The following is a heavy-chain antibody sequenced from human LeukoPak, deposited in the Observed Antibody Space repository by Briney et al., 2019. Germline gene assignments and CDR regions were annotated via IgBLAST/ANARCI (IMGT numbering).Heavy chain of an antibody. V-gene: IGHV1-8*02. Sequence: ASVKVSCKASGYTFTSYGISWVRQAPGQGLEWMGWMNPNSGNTSYAQKFQGRVTMTRSTSISTAYMELSSLRFEDTAVYFCTRSVRNGHFDYWGQGTLVTVSS. CDR3: TRSVRNGHFDY. CDR1: GYTFTSYG. J-gene: IGHJ4*02. CDR2: MNPNSGNT. D-gene: IGHD2-8*01.